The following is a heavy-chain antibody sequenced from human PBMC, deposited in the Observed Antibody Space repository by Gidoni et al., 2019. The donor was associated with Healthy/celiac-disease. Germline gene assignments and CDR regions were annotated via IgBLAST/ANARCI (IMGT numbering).Heavy chain of an antibody. D-gene: IGHD5-12*01. CDR1: GFTFSSYS. Sequence: EVQLVESGGGLVQPGGSLRLSCAASGFTFSSYSMNWVRQAPGKGLEWVSYISSSSSTIYYADSVKGRFTISRDNAKNSLYLQMNSLRDEDTAVYYCARDLSEEMATTSYWYFDLWGRGTLVTVSS. CDR2: ISSSSSTI. CDR3: ARDLSEEMATTSYWYFDL. V-gene: IGHV3-48*02. J-gene: IGHJ2*01.